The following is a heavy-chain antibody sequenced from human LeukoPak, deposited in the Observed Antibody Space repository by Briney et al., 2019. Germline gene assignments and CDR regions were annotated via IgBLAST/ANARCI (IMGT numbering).Heavy chain of an antibody. Sequence: PGGSLRLSCAASGFTFSSYAMSWVRQAPGKGLEWVSAISGSGGSTYYADSAKGRFTISRDNSKNTLYLQMNSLRAEDTAVYYCAKDLEKDSGSFFDYWGQGTLVTVSS. CDR2: ISGSGGST. V-gene: IGHV3-23*01. D-gene: IGHD1-26*01. J-gene: IGHJ4*02. CDR1: GFTFSSYA. CDR3: AKDLEKDSGSFFDY.